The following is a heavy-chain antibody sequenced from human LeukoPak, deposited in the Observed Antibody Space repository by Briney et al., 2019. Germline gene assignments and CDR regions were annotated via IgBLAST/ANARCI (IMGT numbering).Heavy chain of an antibody. CDR1: GGSISSYY. CDR2: IYYSGST. CDR3: ARVGNVDIVVVPAAIPAAENYYYYGMDV. J-gene: IGHJ6*02. Sequence: PSETLSLTCTVSGGSISSYYWSWIRQPPGKGLEWIGYIYYSGSTNYNPSLKSRVTISVDTSKNQFSLKLSSVTAADTAVYYCARVGNVDIVVVPAAIPAAENYYYYGMDVWGQGTTVTVSS. V-gene: IGHV4-59*01. D-gene: IGHD2-2*02.